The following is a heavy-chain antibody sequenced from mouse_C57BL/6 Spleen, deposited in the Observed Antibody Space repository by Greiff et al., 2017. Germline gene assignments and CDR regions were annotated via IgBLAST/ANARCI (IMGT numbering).Heavy chain of an antibody. CDR3: ARGITTVVGDAMDY. CDR2: IWTGGGT. V-gene: IGHV2-9-1*01. D-gene: IGHD1-1*01. CDR1: GFSLTSYA. Sequence: VKLVESGPGLVAPSQSLSITCTVSGFSLTSYAISWVRQPPGKGLEWLGVIWTGGGTNYNSALKSRLSISKDNSKSQVFLKMNSLQTDDTASYYCARGITTVVGDAMDYWGQGTSVTVSS. J-gene: IGHJ4*01.